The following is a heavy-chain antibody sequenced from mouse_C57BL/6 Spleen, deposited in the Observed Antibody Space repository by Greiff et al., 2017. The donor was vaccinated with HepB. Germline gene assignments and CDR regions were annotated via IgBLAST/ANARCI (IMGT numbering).Heavy chain of an antibody. CDR1: GFTFSSYG. J-gene: IGHJ1*03. V-gene: IGHV5-6*01. CDR2: ISSGGSYT. D-gene: IGHD1-1*01. CDR3: ARQSHNYGSSSHIHLYFDV. Sequence: EVQRVESGGDLVKPGGSLKLSCAASGFTFSSYGMSWVRQTPDKRLEWVATISSGGSYTYYPDSVKGRFTISRDNAKNTLYLQMSSLKSEDTAMYYCARQSHNYGSSSHIHLYFDVWGTGTTVTVSS.